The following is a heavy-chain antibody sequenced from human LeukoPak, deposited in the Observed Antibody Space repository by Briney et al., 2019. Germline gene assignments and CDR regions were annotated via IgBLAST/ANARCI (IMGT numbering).Heavy chain of an antibody. CDR2: ISSSSSTI. CDR1: GFTFSSYS. CDR3: AKERGYSGDPQDFDY. Sequence: GGSLRLSCAASGFTFSSYSMNWVRQAPGQGLEWVSYISSSSSTIYYADYVKGRFSISRDNSKNTVYLQINSLRAEDTAVYYCAKERGYSGDPQDFDYWGQGTRVTVSS. J-gene: IGHJ4*02. V-gene: IGHV3-48*04. D-gene: IGHD4-17*01.